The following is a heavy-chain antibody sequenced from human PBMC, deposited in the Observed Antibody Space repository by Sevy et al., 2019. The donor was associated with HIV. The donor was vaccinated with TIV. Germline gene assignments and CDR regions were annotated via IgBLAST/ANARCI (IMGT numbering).Heavy chain of an antibody. J-gene: IGHJ6*02. Sequence: GGSLRVSCAPSGFTFSTYAMNWVRQAPGKGLEWVSSIGGSGRYTYYADSVEGRFTISRDNSKNMLYLQMNSLRVADTAVYYCAKGYCSGGTCPRDYYYYGMDVWGQGTTVTVSS. CDR3: AKGYCSGGTCPRDYYYYGMDV. CDR2: IGGSGRYT. CDR1: GFTFSTYA. V-gene: IGHV3-23*01. D-gene: IGHD2-15*01.